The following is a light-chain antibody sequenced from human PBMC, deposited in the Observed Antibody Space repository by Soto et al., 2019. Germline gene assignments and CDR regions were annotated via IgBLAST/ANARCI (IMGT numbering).Light chain of an antibody. V-gene: IGKV3D-15*01. Sequence: EMVTTQSPATLSVSPGGRATLSCRASQTVRDNLAWYKQTSGRAPRLLIYGASIRATGIPARFSGSGSGTEFTLTISSLQSEDFAIYYCQQYNNWPLTFGGGTKVDI. CDR1: QTVRDN. CDR3: QQYNNWPLT. CDR2: GAS. J-gene: IGKJ4*01.